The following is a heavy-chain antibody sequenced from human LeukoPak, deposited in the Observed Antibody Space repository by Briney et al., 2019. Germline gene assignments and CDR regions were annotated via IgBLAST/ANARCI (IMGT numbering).Heavy chain of an antibody. CDR1: GFTFSPYW. CDR2: IDSDGSST. V-gene: IGHV3-74*01. J-gene: IGHJ3*01. CDR3: ARDGGDHAFDV. D-gene: IGHD2-21*02. Sequence: PGGSLRLSCAASGFTFSPYWMHWVRQGPGKGLVWVARIDSDGSSTIYADSVKGRLTISRDNAQNTLYLQMDSLRAEDTAVYYCARDGGDHAFDVWGQGTMVTVSS.